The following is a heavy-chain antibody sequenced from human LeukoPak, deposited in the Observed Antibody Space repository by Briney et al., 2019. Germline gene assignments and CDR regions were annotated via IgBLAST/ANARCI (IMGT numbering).Heavy chain of an antibody. CDR3: ARDSPITMVRGLYYYYMDV. V-gene: IGHV1-69*13. Sequence: GASVKVSCKASGGTFSSYAISWVRQAPGQGLEWMGGIIPIFGTANYAQKFQGRVTITADESTSTAYMELSSLRSEDTAVYYCARDSPITMVRGLYYYYMDVWGKGTTVTASS. D-gene: IGHD3-10*01. J-gene: IGHJ6*03. CDR2: IIPIFGTA. CDR1: GGTFSSYA.